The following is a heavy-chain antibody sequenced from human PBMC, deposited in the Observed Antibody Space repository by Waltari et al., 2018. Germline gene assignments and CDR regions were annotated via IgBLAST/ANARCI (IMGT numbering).Heavy chain of an antibody. CDR1: GFIFSTYW. Sequence: VQLVESGGGVVQPGRSLRLSCVASGFIFSTYWMDWVRQAPGKGLVWVSRMNSDGSSTTYADSVKGQFTISRDNAKNTLYLHMSSLRAEDTAVYYCVRENIAAAGLESWGQGTLFTVSS. CDR2: MNSDGSST. V-gene: IGHV3-74*01. CDR3: VRENIAAAGLES. D-gene: IGHD6-13*01. J-gene: IGHJ4*02.